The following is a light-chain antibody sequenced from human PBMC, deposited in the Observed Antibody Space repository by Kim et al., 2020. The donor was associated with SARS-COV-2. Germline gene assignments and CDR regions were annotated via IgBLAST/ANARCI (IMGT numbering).Light chain of an antibody. CDR3: QHYSKWPFT. CDR1: QSLNNK. Sequence: VSPGERATLSCTASQSLNNKVAWYQLKPGQAPRLLIQDASTRATGIPARFSGSGSGTDFTLTISSLQSEDFAVYYCQHYSKWPFTFGPGTKVDIK. V-gene: IGKV3-15*01. J-gene: IGKJ3*01. CDR2: DAS.